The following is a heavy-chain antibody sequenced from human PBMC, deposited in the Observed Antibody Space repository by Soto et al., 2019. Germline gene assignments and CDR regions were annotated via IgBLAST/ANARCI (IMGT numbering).Heavy chain of an antibody. V-gene: IGHV4-31*03. CDR1: GDSISRIDYY. D-gene: IGHD3-22*01. Sequence: SETLSLNCSVSGDSISRIDYYWTWIRQHPEKGLELIGNIYFRGNTYYSPSLESRLTISVDTSKNQFSLKLTSVTAADTAVYYCAREGGSYDSGGYLIRGAFDIWGQGTMVTVS. CDR3: AREGGSYDSGGYLIRGAFDI. CDR2: IYFRGNT. J-gene: IGHJ3*02.